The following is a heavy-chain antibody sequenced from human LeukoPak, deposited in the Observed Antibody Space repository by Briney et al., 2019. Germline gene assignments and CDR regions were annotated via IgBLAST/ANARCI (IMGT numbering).Heavy chain of an antibody. CDR1: GFTFSSYE. V-gene: IGHV3-48*03. Sequence: GGSLTLSCAASGFTFSSYEMNWVRQAPGKGLEWVSYISSSGSTIYYADSVKGRFTISRDNAKNSLYLQMNSLRAEDTAVYYCAREGATTDFDYWGQGTLVTVPS. CDR3: AREGATTDFDY. CDR2: ISSSGSTI. J-gene: IGHJ4*02. D-gene: IGHD1-26*01.